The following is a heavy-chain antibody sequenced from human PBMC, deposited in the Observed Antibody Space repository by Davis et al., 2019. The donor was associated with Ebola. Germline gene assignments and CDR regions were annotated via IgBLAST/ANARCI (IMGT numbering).Heavy chain of an antibody. V-gene: IGHV3-48*02. CDR2: ISSSSSTI. J-gene: IGHJ4*02. D-gene: IGHD4-17*01. CDR3: ARDGGDYGAAKADY. CDR1: GFTFSSYS. Sequence: GESLKISCAASGFTFSSYSMNWVRQAPGKGLEWVSYISSSSSTIHYADSAKGRFTISRDNAKNSLYLQMNRLRDEDTAVYYCARDGGDYGAAKADYWGQGTLVTVSS.